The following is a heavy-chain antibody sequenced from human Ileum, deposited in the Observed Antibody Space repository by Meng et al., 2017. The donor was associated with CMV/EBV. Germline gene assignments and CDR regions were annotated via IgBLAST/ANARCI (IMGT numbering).Heavy chain of an antibody. CDR3: ARTGDAGYFDL. V-gene: IGHV1-46*01. Sequence: QVELVESGAEVKKPGASVKVSCKASGYTFISYYMHWVRQAPGQGLEWMELINPNGGSTGYAQKFQGRVTMTRDTSTGTVYMELSSLRSEDTAVYYCARTGDAGYFDLWGRGTLVTASS. CDR2: INPNGGST. CDR1: GYTFISYY. D-gene: IGHD7-27*01. J-gene: IGHJ2*01.